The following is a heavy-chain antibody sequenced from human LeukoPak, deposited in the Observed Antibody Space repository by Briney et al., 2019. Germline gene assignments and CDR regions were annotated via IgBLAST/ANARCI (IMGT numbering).Heavy chain of an antibody. J-gene: IGHJ3*02. V-gene: IGHV3-11*01. CDR3: ASSTYYDFWSGYPESAFDI. CDR1: GFTFSDYY. Sequence: PGGSLRLSCAVSGFTFSDYYMSWIRQAPGKGLEWVSYISSSGSTIYYADSVKGRLTISRDNAKNSLYLQMNSLRAEDTAVYYCASSTYYDFWSGYPESAFDIWGQGTMVTVSS. D-gene: IGHD3-3*01. CDR2: ISSSGSTI.